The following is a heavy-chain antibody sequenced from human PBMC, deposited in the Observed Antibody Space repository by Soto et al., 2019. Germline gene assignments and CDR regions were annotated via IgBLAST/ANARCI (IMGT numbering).Heavy chain of an antibody. CDR2: VYHTGRT. D-gene: IGHD6-19*01. J-gene: IGHJ6*02. V-gene: IGHV4-34*01. Sequence: QVQLQQWGAGLLTPSETLSLACAVYGGSFSDYFWTWIRQPPGKGLEWIGEVYHTGRTNYSPSLKGRLTISADKATSPFSLRLSSIPAADTAVYYCARQPVSVAGKYFLYHSGVDVWGPGTTVTVSS. CDR3: ARQPVSVAGKYFLYHSGVDV. CDR1: GGSFSDYF.